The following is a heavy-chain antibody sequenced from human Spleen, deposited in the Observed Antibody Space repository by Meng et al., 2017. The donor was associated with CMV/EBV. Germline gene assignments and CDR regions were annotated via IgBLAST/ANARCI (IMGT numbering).Heavy chain of an antibody. CDR3: ARGGSPYCTSTNCYSDAFDI. CDR1: GFTFTDHH. Sequence: GGSLRLSCAASGFTFTDHHMSWIRQAPGKGLEWVSYISPGGSTIDYADSLKGRFTISRDNARNSLDLQMSSLRAEDTAVYYCARGGSPYCTSTNCYSDAFDIWGQGTMVTVSS. D-gene: IGHD2-2*02. V-gene: IGHV3-11*04. CDR2: ISPGGSTI. J-gene: IGHJ3*02.